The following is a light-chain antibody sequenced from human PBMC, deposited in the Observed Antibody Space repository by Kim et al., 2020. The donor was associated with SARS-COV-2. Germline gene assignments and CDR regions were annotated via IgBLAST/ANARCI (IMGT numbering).Light chain of an antibody. V-gene: IGLV1-47*01. J-gene: IGLJ2*01. CDR2: RND. CDR3: AAWDDRLSVML. Sequence: GQRVPISCSGRSSNIGANYVYWYQHLPGAAPNLLISRNDQRPSGVPDRFSGSKSGTSAFLAISGLRSEDEADYYCAAWDDRLSVMLFGGGTQLTVL. CDR1: SSNIGANY.